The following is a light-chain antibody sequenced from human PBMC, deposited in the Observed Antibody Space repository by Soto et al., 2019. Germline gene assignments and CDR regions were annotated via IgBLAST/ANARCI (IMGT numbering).Light chain of an antibody. Sequence: IVMPQSPLSLPVTPGEPASISCRSSQSLLHSNGYNYLDWYLQKPGQSPQLLIYLGSNRASGVPSRFSGSGSGTDFTLKISRVEAEDVGVYYCMQALQTRYTFGQGTKLEIK. CDR3: MQALQTRYT. CDR1: QSLLHSNGYNY. V-gene: IGKV2-28*01. CDR2: LGS. J-gene: IGKJ2*01.